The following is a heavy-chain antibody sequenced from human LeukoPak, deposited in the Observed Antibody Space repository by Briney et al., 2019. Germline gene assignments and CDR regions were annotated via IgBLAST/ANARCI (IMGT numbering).Heavy chain of an antibody. CDR2: IKQDGSEK. V-gene: IGHV3-7*01. J-gene: IGHJ4*02. CDR1: GFTFSSYW. D-gene: IGHD5-24*01. Sequence: GGSLRLSCAASGFTFSSYWMSWVRQAPGKGLEWVANIKQDGSEKYYVDSVKGRFTISRDNAKNSLYLQMNSLRAEDTAVYYCARDFGVSGYNGGDYWGQGTLVTVSS. CDR3: ARDFGVSGYNGGDY.